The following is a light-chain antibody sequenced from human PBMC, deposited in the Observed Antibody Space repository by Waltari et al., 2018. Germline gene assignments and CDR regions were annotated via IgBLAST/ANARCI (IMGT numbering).Light chain of an antibody. V-gene: IGKV3-20*01. Sequence: EIVLTQSPGTLSLSPGERAPLSCRASQSVSRTVAGYQQKPGQAPRLHIYDASSRATGIPDRFSGSGSGSDFSLTISRLEPEDFAVYYCQKYGTLPATFGQGTKVEIK. CDR3: QKYGTLPAT. J-gene: IGKJ1*01. CDR2: DAS. CDR1: QSVSRT.